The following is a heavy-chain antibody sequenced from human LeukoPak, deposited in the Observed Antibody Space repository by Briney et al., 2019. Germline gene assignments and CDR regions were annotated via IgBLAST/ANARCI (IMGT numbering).Heavy chain of an antibody. CDR3: ARSGYCSGGSCYYFDY. V-gene: IGHV4-34*01. CDR2: INHSGST. CDR1: GGSFSGYY. J-gene: IGHJ4*02. Sequence: SETLSLTCAVYGGSFSGYYWSWIRQPPGNGLEWIGEINHSGSTNYNPSLKSRVTISVDTSKNQFSLKLSSVTAADTAVYYSARSGYCSGGSCYYFDYWGQGTLVTVSS. D-gene: IGHD2-15*01.